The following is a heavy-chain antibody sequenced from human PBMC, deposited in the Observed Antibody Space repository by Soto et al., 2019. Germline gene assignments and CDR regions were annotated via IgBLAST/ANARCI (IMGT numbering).Heavy chain of an antibody. CDR3: ARNDHGGNPFYAN. CDR2: IYYSGRT. V-gene: IGHV4-59*01. J-gene: IGHJ4*02. CDR1: GGSLSNYY. D-gene: IGHD4-17*01. Sequence: QVQLQESGPGLVKPSETLSLTCTVSGGSLSNYYWSWIRQPPGKGLEWIGYIYYSGRTNYNPSLKSRLTMSVDTSKNQFSLKLNSVTAADTAVYYCARNDHGGNPFYANWGQGTLVSVSS.